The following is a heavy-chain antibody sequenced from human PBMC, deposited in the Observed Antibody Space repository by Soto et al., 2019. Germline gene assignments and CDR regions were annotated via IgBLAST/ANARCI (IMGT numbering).Heavy chain of an antibody. D-gene: IGHD3-10*01. Sequence: GSLSLSCEASGFTFNLYGMHWVRQAPGKGLEWLSVISYDTNTKHYVGSLRGQFTISRDNSKNSLYLQMTSLRHEDTAVYFCAKGGASAAVLDFWGPGTLVTVSS. CDR1: GFTFNLYG. V-gene: IGHV3-30*18. CDR2: ISYDTNTK. CDR3: AKGGASAAVLDF. J-gene: IGHJ4*02.